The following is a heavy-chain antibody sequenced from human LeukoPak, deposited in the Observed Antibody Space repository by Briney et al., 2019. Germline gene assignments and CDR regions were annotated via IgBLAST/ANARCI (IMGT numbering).Heavy chain of an antibody. J-gene: IGHJ6*03. V-gene: IGHV4-39*01. Sequence: PSETLSLTCTVSGGSISSSSYYWGWIRQPPGKGLEWIGSIYYSGSTYYNPSLKSRVTISVDTSKNQFSPKLSSVTAADTAVYYCARRGHYYYDSSGIGYYMDVWGKGTTVTVSS. CDR1: GGSISSSSYY. CDR3: ARRGHYYYDSSGIGYYMDV. D-gene: IGHD3-22*01. CDR2: IYYSGST.